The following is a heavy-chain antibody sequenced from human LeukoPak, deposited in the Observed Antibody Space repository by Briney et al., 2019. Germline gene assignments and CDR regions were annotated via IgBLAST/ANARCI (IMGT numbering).Heavy chain of an antibody. D-gene: IGHD6-19*01. Sequence: GASVKVSCKASGYTFTSYAMHWVRQAPGQRLEWMGWINAGNGNTKYSQKFQGRVTITRDTSASTAYVELSSLRSEDTAVYYCAKAHSSGSPYGMDVWGQGTTVTVSS. CDR2: INAGNGNT. CDR1: GYTFTSYA. V-gene: IGHV1-3*01. J-gene: IGHJ6*02. CDR3: AKAHSSGSPYGMDV.